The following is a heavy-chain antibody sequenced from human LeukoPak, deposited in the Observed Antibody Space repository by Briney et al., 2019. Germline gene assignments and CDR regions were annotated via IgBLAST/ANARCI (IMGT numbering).Heavy chain of an antibody. Sequence: PGGSLRLSCAASGFTFSSYAMSWVRQAPGKGLEWVSAISGSGGSTYYADSVKGRFTIPRDNSKNTLYLQMNSLRAEDTAVYYCAKDLWDLSGWYGDYWGQGTLVTVSS. CDR1: GFTFSSYA. V-gene: IGHV3-23*01. CDR3: AKDLWDLSGWYGDY. D-gene: IGHD6-19*01. J-gene: IGHJ4*02. CDR2: ISGSGGST.